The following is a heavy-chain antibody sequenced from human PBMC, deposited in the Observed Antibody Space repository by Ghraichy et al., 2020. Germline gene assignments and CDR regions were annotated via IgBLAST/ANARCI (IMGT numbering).Heavy chain of an antibody. Sequence: GGSLRLSCAASGFTFSNYWMHWVRQVPGKGLVWVSRIDADGSDIRYADSVKGRFTISRDNAKNTLYLQMNSLRAEDTAVYYCTRATALYNYGPDVFGGQETLVTGSS. J-gene: IGHJ4*02. V-gene: IGHV3-74*01. CDR2: IDADGSDI. CDR1: GFTFSNYW. CDR3: TRATALYNYGPDVF. D-gene: IGHD5-18*01.